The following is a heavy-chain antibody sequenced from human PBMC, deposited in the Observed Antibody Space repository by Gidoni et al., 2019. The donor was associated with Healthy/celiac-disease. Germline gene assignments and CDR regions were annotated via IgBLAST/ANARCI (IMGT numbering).Heavy chain of an antibody. J-gene: IGHJ5*02. V-gene: IGHV1-2*02. Sequence: QVQLVQSGAEVKKPGASVKVSCKASGYTFTGYYMHWVRQAPGQGLEWMGWINPKRGGTNNAQKFQGRVTMTMDTSISTAYMELSRLRSDDTAVYYCSRDPVTMVRGDWFDPWGQGTLVTVSS. CDR3: SRDPVTMVRGDWFDP. CDR2: INPKRGGT. D-gene: IGHD3-10*01. CDR1: GYTFTGYY.